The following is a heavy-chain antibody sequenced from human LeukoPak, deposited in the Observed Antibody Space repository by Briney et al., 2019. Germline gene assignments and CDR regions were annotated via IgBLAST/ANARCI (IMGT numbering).Heavy chain of an antibody. D-gene: IGHD6-13*01. Sequence: SETLSLTCTVSGGSISSYYWSWIRQPPGKGLEWIGYIYYSGSTNYYPSLKSRVTISVDTTKNQFSLKLSSVTAADTAVYYCARAYSSSKTDWYFDLWGRGTLVTVSS. J-gene: IGHJ2*01. CDR3: ARAYSSSKTDWYFDL. CDR2: IYYSGST. CDR1: GGSISSYY. V-gene: IGHV4-59*01.